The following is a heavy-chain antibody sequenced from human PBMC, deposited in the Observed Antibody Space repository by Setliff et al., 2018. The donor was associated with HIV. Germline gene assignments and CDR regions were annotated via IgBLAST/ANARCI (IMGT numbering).Heavy chain of an antibody. CDR1: GASISSSPYY. CDR3: ATLNFPLNWFDP. Sequence: SETLSLTCSVSGASISSSPYYWAWIRQPPGKGLEWIATISYSGSTHYNLALMSRVTISMDTSRNQFSVKLSSVTAADTAIYYCATLNFPLNWFDPWGQGTPVTSP. J-gene: IGHJ5*02. V-gene: IGHV4-39*01. CDR2: ISYSGST.